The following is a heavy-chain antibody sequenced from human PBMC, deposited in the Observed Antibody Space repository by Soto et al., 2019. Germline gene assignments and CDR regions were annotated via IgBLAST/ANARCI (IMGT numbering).Heavy chain of an antibody. CDR3: AKARCSTTNCYVPDY. CDR2: ISGSGGSP. V-gene: IGHV3-23*01. J-gene: IGHJ4*02. Sequence: GGSLRLSCAASGFTFSTYTMSWVRRAPGKGPEWVSAISGSGGSPSYADSVQGRFTISRDNPKKTLYLQMNSLRAEDTAVYYCAKARCSTTNCYVPDYWGQGTLVTVSS. CDR1: GFTFSTYT. D-gene: IGHD2-2*01.